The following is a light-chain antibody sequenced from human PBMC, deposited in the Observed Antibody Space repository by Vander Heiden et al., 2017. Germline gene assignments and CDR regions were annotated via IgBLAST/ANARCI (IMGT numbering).Light chain of an antibody. CDR3: LHYHNFPHT. Sequence: IWMTQSPSLVSASTGDTVTISCRTSQDIRRHLAWFQQKPGKAPELLIYASSTLQSGVPSRFSGSGSGTHFTLTISSLQSEDFATYFCLHYHNFPHTFGQGTRLEIK. V-gene: IGKV1D-8*01. CDR1: QDIRRH. CDR2: ASS. J-gene: IGKJ2*01.